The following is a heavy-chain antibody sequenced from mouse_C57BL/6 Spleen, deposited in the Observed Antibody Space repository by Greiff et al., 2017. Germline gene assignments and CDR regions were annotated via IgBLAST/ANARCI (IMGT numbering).Heavy chain of an antibody. CDR2: INPSNGGT. J-gene: IGHJ4*01. CDR3: ARKNSSGYCMDD. CDR1: GYTFTSYW. Sequence: QVQLQQPGPELVKPGASVKLSCKASGYTFTSYWMHWVKQRPGQGLEWIGNINPSNGGTTYNEKFQSKATLTVAKSSSTAYMQLSSLTSEDSSVYYCARKNSSGYCMDDWGQGTSVTVST. D-gene: IGHD3-2*02. V-gene: IGHV1-53*01.